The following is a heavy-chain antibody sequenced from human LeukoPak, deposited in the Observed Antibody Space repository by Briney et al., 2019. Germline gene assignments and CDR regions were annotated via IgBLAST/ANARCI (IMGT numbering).Heavy chain of an antibody. CDR2: IYPGDSDT. V-gene: IGHV5-51*01. Sequence: GESLQISCKGSGYSFTSYWIGWVRQMPGKGLEWMGIIYPGDSDTRYSPSFQGQVTISADKSISTAYLQWSSLKASDTAMYYCAIDYYDSSGPDAFDIWGQGTMVTVSS. CDR3: AIDYYDSSGPDAFDI. CDR1: GYSFTSYW. J-gene: IGHJ3*02. D-gene: IGHD3-22*01.